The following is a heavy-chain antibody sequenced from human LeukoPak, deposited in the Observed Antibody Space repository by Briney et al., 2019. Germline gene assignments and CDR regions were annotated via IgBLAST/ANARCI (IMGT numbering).Heavy chain of an antibody. J-gene: IGHJ4*02. V-gene: IGHV1-2*04. CDR1: GYTFTGYY. D-gene: IGHD2-2*01. Sequence: ASVKVSCKASGYTFTGYYMHWVRQAPGQGLEWMGWINPNSGGTNYAQKFQGWVTMTRDTSISTAYMELSRLRSDDTAVYYCAREVADCSSTSCLKYPYFDYWGRGTLVTVSS. CDR2: INPNSGGT. CDR3: AREVADCSSTSCLKYPYFDY.